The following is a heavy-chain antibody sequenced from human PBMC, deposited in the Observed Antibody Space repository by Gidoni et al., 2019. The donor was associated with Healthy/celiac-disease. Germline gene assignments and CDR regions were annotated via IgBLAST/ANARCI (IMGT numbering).Heavy chain of an antibody. CDR3: ARHGGATVTRGFDI. Sequence: QLQLQESGPGLVKPSEPLSLTCTVSGGSMSSSGYFWGWIRQPPGKGLEWIASIYYSGSTYYKPSLKSRVTISVDTSKKQFSLQLNSVTAADTAIYYCARHGGATVTRGFDIWGQGTMVTVSS. CDR1: GGSMSSSGYF. D-gene: IGHD3-16*02. CDR2: IYYSGST. J-gene: IGHJ3*02. V-gene: IGHV4-39*01.